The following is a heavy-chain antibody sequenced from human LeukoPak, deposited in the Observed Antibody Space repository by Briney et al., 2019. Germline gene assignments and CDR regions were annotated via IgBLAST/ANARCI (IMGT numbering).Heavy chain of an antibody. CDR3: ARAQGASDYYYYMDV. J-gene: IGHJ6*03. CDR1: GGSFSGYY. D-gene: IGHD3-16*01. CDR2: ITHSGST. V-gene: IGHV4-34*01. Sequence: SETLSLTCAVYGGSFSGYYWSWIRQPPGQGLEWVGEITHSGSTTYNPSLKSRVTISVDTSKNQFSLKLSSVTAADTAVYYCARAQGASDYYYYMDVWGKGTTVTVSS.